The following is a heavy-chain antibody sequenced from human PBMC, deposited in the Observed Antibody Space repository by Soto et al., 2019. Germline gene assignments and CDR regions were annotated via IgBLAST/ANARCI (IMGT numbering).Heavy chain of an antibody. J-gene: IGHJ4*02. CDR1: GFTVSSNY. CDR2: IYSGGRT. D-gene: IGHD1-26*01. V-gene: IGHV3-66*01. Sequence: EVQLVESGGGLVQPGGSLRLSCAASGFTVSSNYMSWVRQAPGKGLEWVSVIYSGGRTYYADSVKGRFTISRDNSKNTLYLQMNSLRSEDTAVYYCARDQWGVGATKDWGQGTLVTVSS. CDR3: ARDQWGVGATKD.